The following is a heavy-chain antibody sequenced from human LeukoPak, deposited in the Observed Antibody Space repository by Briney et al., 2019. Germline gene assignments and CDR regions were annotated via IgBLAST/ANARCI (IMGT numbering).Heavy chain of an antibody. D-gene: IGHD4-17*01. CDR1: RFTFSSYA. CDR3: ARDPYAVTKYYFDY. J-gene: IGHJ4*02. V-gene: IGHV3-48*01. CDR2: ISSSSSTI. Sequence: SGGSLRLSCAASRFTFSSYAMSWVRQAPGKGLEWVSYISSSSSTIYYADSVKGRFTISRDNAKNSLYLQMNSLRAEDTAVYYCARDPYAVTKYYFDYWGQGTLVTVSS.